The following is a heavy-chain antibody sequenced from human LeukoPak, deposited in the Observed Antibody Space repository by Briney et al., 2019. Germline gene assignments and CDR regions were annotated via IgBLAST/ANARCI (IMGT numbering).Heavy chain of an antibody. Sequence: GGSLRLSCAASGFTFSSYGMHWVRQAPGKGLEWVAVISYDGSNKYYADSVKGRFTISRDNSKNTLYLQMNSLRAEDTAVYYCAKNGGIAAAARGFDYWGQGTLVTVSS. V-gene: IGHV3-30*18. D-gene: IGHD6-13*01. CDR2: ISYDGSNK. CDR1: GFTFSSYG. CDR3: AKNGGIAAAARGFDY. J-gene: IGHJ4*02.